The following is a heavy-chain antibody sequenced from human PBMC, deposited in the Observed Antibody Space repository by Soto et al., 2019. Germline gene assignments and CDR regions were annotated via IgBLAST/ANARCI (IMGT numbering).Heavy chain of an antibody. J-gene: IGHJ4*02. CDR1: GFTFSSYG. V-gene: IGHV3-30*18. D-gene: IGHD5-12*01. CDR3: AKVTVRGGYEAYYFDY. Sequence: GGSLRLSCAASGFTFSSYGMHWVRQAPGKGLEWVAVISYDGSNKYYADSVKGRFTISRDNSKNTLYLQMNSLRAEDTAVYYCAKVTVRGGYEAYYFDYWGQGTLVTVSS. CDR2: ISYDGSNK.